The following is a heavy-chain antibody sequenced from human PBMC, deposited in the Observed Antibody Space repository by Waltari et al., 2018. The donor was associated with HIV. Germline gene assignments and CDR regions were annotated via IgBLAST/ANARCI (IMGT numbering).Heavy chain of an antibody. V-gene: IGHV4-4*07. D-gene: IGHD3-3*02. J-gene: IGHJ5*02. CDR2: NYGGGRA. Sequence: HLQESSPVLVRPSETLSLPCSVFGSSISGYSWSWIRRDVATNGNTAKKLVRLGRNYGGGRADYRGSLKTRLTISMDTSKNQVSLRLKSVTAADTAMYYCVQSTFLGVMPSDWFDPWGPGTLVTVSS. CDR1: GSSISGYS. CDR3: VQSTFLGVMPSDWFDP.